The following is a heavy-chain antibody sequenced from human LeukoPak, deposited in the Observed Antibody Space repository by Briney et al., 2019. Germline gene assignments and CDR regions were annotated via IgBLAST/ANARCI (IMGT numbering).Heavy chain of an antibody. CDR2: LTASGGST. J-gene: IGHJ4*02. D-gene: IGHD3-16*01. CDR3: ATEYVRTHYFDW. V-gene: IGHV3-23*01. Sequence: GGSLRLSCVASGLTFTNTAMSWVRQAPGKGLEWVSGLTASGGSTYYADSVKGRFTISRDNSKNTLYLQMNSLRAEDTAVYYCATEYVRTHYFDWWGQGTLVTVSS. CDR1: GLTFTNTA.